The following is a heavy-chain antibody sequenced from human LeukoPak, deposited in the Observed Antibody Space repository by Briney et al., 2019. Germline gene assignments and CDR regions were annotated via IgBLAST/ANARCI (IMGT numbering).Heavy chain of an antibody. CDR1: GGSISSYY. V-gene: IGHV4-59*01. D-gene: IGHD2-2*01. Sequence: SETLSLTCTVSGGSISSYYWSWIRQPPGKGLEWIGYIYYSGSTNYNPSLKSRVTISVDTSKNQFSLKLSSVTAADTAVYYCARGVVPADAFDIWGQGTKVTVSS. CDR3: ARGVVPADAFDI. CDR2: IYYSGST. J-gene: IGHJ3*02.